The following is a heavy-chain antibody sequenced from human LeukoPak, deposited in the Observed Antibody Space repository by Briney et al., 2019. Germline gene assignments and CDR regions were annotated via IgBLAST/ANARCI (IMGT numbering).Heavy chain of an antibody. Sequence: PGGSLRLSCAASGFSFSTFGMHWVRQTPGKGLEWVSHISKDESNKYYADSVKGRFTVSRDTSKNTLFLQMNSLRVEDTAVYYCARVVVPAAPADWFNPWGQGTLVTVSS. D-gene: IGHD2-2*01. CDR2: ISKDESNK. J-gene: IGHJ5*02. CDR3: ARVVVPAAPADWFNP. CDR1: GFSFSTFG. V-gene: IGHV3-30*03.